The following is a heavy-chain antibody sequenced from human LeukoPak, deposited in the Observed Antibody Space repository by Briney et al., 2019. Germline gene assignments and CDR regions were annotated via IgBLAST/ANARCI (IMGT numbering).Heavy chain of an antibody. D-gene: IGHD3-3*01. CDR1: GGSISSYY. CDR2: IYYSGST. Sequence: SETLSLTCTVSGGSISSYYWSWIRQPPGKGLEWIGYIYYSGSTNYNPSLKSRVTISVDTSKNQFSLKLSSVTAADTAVYYCASYRSIGVVTYFDYWGQGTLVTVSS. J-gene: IGHJ4*02. CDR3: ASYRSIGVVTYFDY. V-gene: IGHV4-59*12.